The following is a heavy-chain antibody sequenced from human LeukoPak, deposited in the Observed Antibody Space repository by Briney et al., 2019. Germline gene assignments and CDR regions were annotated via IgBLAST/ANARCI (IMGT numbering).Heavy chain of an antibody. D-gene: IGHD6-19*01. V-gene: IGHV3-7*04. J-gene: IGHJ4*02. CDR3: ARGEWLDYY. CDR2: IKQDLSEK. Sequence: GGSLRLSCEASGFTFSSYGMSWVRQAPGKGLELVANIKQDLSEKYYVDYVKGRFTISRDNAKTSLYLQMNRLRAEDTAVYCCARGEWLDYYWGQGTLVTVSX. CDR1: GFTFSSYG.